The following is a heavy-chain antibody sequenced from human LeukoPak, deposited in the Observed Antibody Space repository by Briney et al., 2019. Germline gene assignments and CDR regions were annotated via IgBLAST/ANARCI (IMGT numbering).Heavy chain of an antibody. V-gene: IGHV3-23*01. J-gene: IGHJ4*02. CDR3: AKDFLAYYYGSGSSPFDS. Sequence: PGGSLRLSCAASGFTFSTYAMSWVRQAPGRGLEWVSAISGSGGSTYYADSVKGRFTISRDNSKNTLYLQMSSLRAEDTAVYYCAKDFLAYYYGSGSSPFDSWGQGTLVTVSS. CDR2: ISGSGGST. D-gene: IGHD3-10*01. CDR1: GFTFSTYA.